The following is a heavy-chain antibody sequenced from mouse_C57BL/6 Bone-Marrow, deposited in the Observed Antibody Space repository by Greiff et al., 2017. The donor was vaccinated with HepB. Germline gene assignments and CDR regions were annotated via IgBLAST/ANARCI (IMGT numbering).Heavy chain of an antibody. J-gene: IGHJ4*01. CDR1: GFTFSDYY. Sequence: EVKLVESGGGLVQPGGSLKLSCAASGFTFSDYYMYWVRQTPEKRLEWVAYISNGGGSTYYPDTVKGRFTISRDNAKNTLYLQMSRLKSEDTAMYYGARLLRWAYYAMDYWGQGTSVTVSS. V-gene: IGHV5-12*01. D-gene: IGHD1-1*01. CDR3: ARLLRWAYYAMDY. CDR2: ISNGGGST.